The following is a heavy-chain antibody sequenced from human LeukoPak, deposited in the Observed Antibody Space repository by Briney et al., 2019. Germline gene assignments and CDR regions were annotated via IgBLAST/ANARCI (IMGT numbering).Heavy chain of an antibody. Sequence: PGGSLRLSCAASGFTFSSYWVSWVRQAPGKGLEWVAHIKQDGSEKYYVDSVKGRFTISRDNAKNSLYLQMNSLRAEDTAVYYCARDLTRRFDYWGQGTLVTVSS. D-gene: IGHD3-9*01. J-gene: IGHJ4*02. V-gene: IGHV3-7*01. CDR2: IKQDGSEK. CDR1: GFTFSSYW. CDR3: ARDLTRRFDY.